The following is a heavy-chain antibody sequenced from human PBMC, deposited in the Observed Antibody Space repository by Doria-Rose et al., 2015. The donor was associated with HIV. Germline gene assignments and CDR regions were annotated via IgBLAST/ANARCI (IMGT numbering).Heavy chain of an antibody. CDR1: ISSGGYY. CDR3: AREGWASDKGVWFDP. J-gene: IGHJ5*02. V-gene: IGHV4-31*02. D-gene: IGHD3-10*01. CDR2: IYYSGST. Sequence: ISSGGYYWSWIRQHPGKGLEWIGYIYYSGSTYYNPSLKSRVTISVDTSKNQFSLKLSSVTAADTAVYYCAREGWASDKGVWFDPWGQGTLVTVSS.